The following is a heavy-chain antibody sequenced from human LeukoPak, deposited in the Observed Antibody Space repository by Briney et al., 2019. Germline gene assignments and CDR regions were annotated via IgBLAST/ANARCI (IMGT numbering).Heavy chain of an antibody. J-gene: IGHJ4*02. D-gene: IGHD5-12*01. V-gene: IGHV4-39*01. CDR2: IYHSGRT. Sequence: NTSETLSLTCSVSGGSVSSSDHYWGWIRQPPGKRPEWIGRIYHSGRTYYKPSLESRVTMSVDTSKNQFSLRLTSVTAADTAVYYCARHHYVYSGPDYWGQGTLVTVSS. CDR3: ARHHYVYSGPDY. CDR1: GGSVSSSDHY.